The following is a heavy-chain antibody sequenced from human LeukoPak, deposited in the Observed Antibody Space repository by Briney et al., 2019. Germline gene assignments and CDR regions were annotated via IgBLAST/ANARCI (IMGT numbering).Heavy chain of an antibody. V-gene: IGHV3-21*01. Sequence: GGSLRLSCAASGFTFSSYSMNWVRQAPGKGLEWVSSISSSSSYIYYADSVKGRFTISRDNAKNSLYLQMNSLRAEDTAVYYCASDPKSIVGATTSFDYWGQGTLVTVSS. J-gene: IGHJ4*02. CDR2: ISSSSSYI. D-gene: IGHD1-26*01. CDR1: GFTFSSYS. CDR3: ASDPKSIVGATTSFDY.